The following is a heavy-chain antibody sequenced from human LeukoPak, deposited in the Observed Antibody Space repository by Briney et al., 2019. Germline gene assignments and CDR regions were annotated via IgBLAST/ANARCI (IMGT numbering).Heavy chain of an antibody. J-gene: IGHJ3*02. CDR3: ARGYCSSTSCYIGHDAFDI. CDR1: GGSISSGDYY. V-gene: IGHV4-30-4*01. CDR2: IYYSGST. D-gene: IGHD2-2*02. Sequence: SQTLSLTCTVSGGSISSGDYYWSWIRQPPGKGLEWIGYIYYSGSTYYNPSLKSRVTISLDTSKNQFSLKLSSVTAADTAVYYCARGYCSSTSCYIGHDAFDIWGQGTLATVSS.